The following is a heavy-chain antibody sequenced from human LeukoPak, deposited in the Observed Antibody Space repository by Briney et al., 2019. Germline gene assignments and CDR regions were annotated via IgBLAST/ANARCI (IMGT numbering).Heavy chain of an antibody. V-gene: IGHV4-39*07. D-gene: IGHD1-26*01. CDR2: IYYSGST. CDR3: ARDGRYYYAFDI. CDR1: GGSITRSTYY. Sequence: SETLSLTCTVSGGSITRSTYYWGWIRRTPGKGLEWIGSIYYSGSTYYKSSLKSRVTISLDTSKNQFSLKLSSVTAADTAVYYCARDGRYYYAFDIWGQGTMVTVSS. J-gene: IGHJ3*02.